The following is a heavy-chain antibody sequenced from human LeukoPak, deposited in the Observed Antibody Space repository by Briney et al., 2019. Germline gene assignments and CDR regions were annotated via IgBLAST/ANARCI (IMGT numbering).Heavy chain of an antibody. J-gene: IGHJ4*02. CDR3: ARDLRGSGSYYPFDY. CDR2: ISHDGTNK. V-gene: IGHV3-30*03. Sequence: GGSLRLSCAASGFTFSRYGMYWVRQAPGKGLEWVAVISHDGTNKNYADSVKGRFTISRDNAKNSLYLQMNSLRAEDTAVYYCARDLRGSGSYYPFDYWGQGTLVTVSS. D-gene: IGHD3-10*01. CDR1: GFTFSRYG.